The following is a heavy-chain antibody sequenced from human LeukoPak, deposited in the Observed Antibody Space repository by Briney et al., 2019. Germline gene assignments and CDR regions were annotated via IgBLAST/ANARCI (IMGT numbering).Heavy chain of an antibody. CDR2: ISSNGDNT. J-gene: IGHJ4*02. Sequence: GGSLRLSCAASGFTFSSYSMHWLRQAPGKGLAYVSAISSNGDNTYYAGSVKGRFTISRDNSKNTLYLQMGSLRVEDMGVYYCAREVDRVFDYWGQRNLVTVSS. CDR1: GFTFSSYS. V-gene: IGHV3-64*02. D-gene: IGHD2-2*01. CDR3: AREVDRVFDY.